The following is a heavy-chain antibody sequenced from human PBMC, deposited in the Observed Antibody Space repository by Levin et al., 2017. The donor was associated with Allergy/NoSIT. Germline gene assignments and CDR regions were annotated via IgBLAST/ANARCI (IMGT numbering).Heavy chain of an antibody. Sequence: PGGSLRLSCAPSGFTFASYGMHWVRQAPGKGLEWVAAISHDGINNYYADPVKGRFTISRDNSKNTLDLQMNSLRAEDTAVYYCAKGAGYTYGSVDYWGQGTLLTVSS. CDR3: AKGAGYTYGSVDY. J-gene: IGHJ4*02. CDR2: ISHDGINN. V-gene: IGHV3-30*18. D-gene: IGHD5-18*01. CDR1: GFTFASYG.